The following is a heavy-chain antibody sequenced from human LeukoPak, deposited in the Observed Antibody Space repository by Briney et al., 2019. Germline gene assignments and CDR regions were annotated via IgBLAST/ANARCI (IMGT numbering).Heavy chain of an antibody. J-gene: IGHJ4*02. CDR3: ASSKINDYGDYVLYYFDY. Sequence: ASVKVSCKVSGYTLTELSMHWVRQAPGKGLEWMGGFDPEDGETIYAQKFQGRVTMTEDTSTDTAYMELSSLRSEDTAVYYCASSKINDYGDYVLYYFDYWGQGTLVTVSS. CDR2: FDPEDGET. V-gene: IGHV1-24*01. CDR1: GYTLTELS. D-gene: IGHD4-17*01.